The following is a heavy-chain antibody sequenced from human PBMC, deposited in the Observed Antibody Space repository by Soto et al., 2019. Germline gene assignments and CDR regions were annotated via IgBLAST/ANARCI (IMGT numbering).Heavy chain of an antibody. Sequence: RGESLKISCKGSGYSFDITWLAWLRQVPGKGLEWVGIIYPGDSDTRYSPSLEGQVTLSVDKSISTAYLQWSSLKDSDTATYYCARLERYFDRTGYLNCWGQGTLVTVSS. J-gene: IGHJ4*02. D-gene: IGHD3-22*01. CDR2: IYPGDSDT. CDR1: GYSFDITW. CDR3: ARLERYFDRTGYLNC. V-gene: IGHV5-51*01.